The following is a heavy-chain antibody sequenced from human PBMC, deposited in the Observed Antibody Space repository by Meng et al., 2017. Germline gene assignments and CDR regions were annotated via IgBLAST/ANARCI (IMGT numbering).Heavy chain of an antibody. CDR1: GYTFTGYY. CDR3: ARGTLVAATPEFDY. D-gene: IGHD2-15*01. CDR2: IIPIFGTA. Sequence: SVKVSCKASGYTFTGYYMHWVRQAPGQGLEWMGGIIPIFGTANYAQKFQGRVTITTDESTSTAYMELSSLRSEDTAVYYCARGTLVAATPEFDYWGQGTLVTVSS. J-gene: IGHJ4*02. V-gene: IGHV1-69*05.